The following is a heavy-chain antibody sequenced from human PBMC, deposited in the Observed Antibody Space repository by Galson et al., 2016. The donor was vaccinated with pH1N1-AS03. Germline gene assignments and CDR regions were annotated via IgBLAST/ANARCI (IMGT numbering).Heavy chain of an antibody. D-gene: IGHD4/OR15-4a*01. CDR2: ISASATDT. CDR1: GFTFSTFS. CDR3: ARRSPWSPVPTFYFDY. J-gene: IGHJ4*02. V-gene: IGHV3-23*01. Sequence: RLSCAASGFTFSTFSMGWARQTPGRGLEWVSSISASATDTYYADSVKGRFTISRDNSRDTLYLQMSNLRAEDTAVYYCARRSPWSPVPTFYFDYWGQGTLVTVSS.